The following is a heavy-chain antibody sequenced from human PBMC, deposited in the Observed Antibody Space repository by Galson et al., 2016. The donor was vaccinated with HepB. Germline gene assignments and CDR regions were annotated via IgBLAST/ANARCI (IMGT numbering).Heavy chain of an antibody. Sequence: SLRLSCAASGFTFSDFAMHWVRQAPGKGLEWVTVITYHGIQKYYADSVKGRFTISGDNSRNTVYLRMTSLRVEDTAVYYCAKRGYGDGTIDYWGQGNLVTVSP. CDR3: AKRGYGDGTIDY. V-gene: IGHV3-30*18. CDR1: GFTFSDFA. J-gene: IGHJ4*02. D-gene: IGHD4/OR15-4a*01. CDR2: ITYHGIQK.